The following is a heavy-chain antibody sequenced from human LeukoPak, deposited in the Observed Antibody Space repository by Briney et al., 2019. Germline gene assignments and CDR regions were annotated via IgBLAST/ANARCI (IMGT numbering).Heavy chain of an antibody. D-gene: IGHD5-18*01. CDR2: IWYDGSNK. V-gene: IGHV3-33*01. CDR3: ARDPPRYTAMARALYYYYGMDV. Sequence: PGGSLRLSCAASGFTFSSYGMHWVRQAPGKGLEWVAVIWYDGSNKYYADSVKGRFTISRDNSKNTLYLQMNSLRAEDTAVYYCARDPPRYTAMARALYYYYGMDVWGQGTTVTVSS. J-gene: IGHJ6*02. CDR1: GFTFSSYG.